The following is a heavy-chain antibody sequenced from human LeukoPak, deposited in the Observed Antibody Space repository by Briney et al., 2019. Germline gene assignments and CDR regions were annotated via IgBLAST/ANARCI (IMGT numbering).Heavy chain of an antibody. J-gene: IGHJ5*02. Sequence: SVKVSCKASGGTFSSYAISWVRQALGQGLEWMGGIIPIFGTANYAQKFQGRVTITADESTSTAYMELSSLRSEDTAVYYCARRDYDFWSVWFDPWGQGTLVTVSS. CDR3: ARRDYDFWSVWFDP. V-gene: IGHV1-69*13. CDR1: GGTFSSYA. CDR2: IIPIFGTA. D-gene: IGHD3-3*01.